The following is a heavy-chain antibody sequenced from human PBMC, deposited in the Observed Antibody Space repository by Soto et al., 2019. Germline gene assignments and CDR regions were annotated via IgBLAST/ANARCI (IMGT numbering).Heavy chain of an antibody. V-gene: IGHV1-69*01. J-gene: IGHJ4*02. Sequence: QVHLVQSGAEVKKPGSSVKVSCKTSGGTFSDLAFSWVRQAPRQGLEWVGGIIPLFGTPNYAREFQGRVSISADEFSNTVYMELRSLRSEDTAVYYCASERVAEMATGGYFDNWGQGTLVTVSS. D-gene: IGHD5-12*01. CDR1: GGTFSDLA. CDR2: IIPLFGTP. CDR3: ASERVAEMATGGYFDN.